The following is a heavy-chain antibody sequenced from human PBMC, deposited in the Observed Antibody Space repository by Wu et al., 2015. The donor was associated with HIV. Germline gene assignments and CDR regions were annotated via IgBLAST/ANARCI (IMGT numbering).Heavy chain of an antibody. J-gene: IGHJ4*02. D-gene: IGHD3-22*01. CDR3: ARDPYYYDSSGYYQGYFDY. Sequence: QVQLVQSGAEVKKPGSSVKVSCKASGGTFSSYAISWVRQAPGQGLEWMGGIIPIFGTANYAQKFQGRVTITADESTSTAYMELSSLRSEDTAVYYCARDPYYYDSSGYYQGYFDYVGPGNPGHRLL. CDR2: IIPIFGTA. CDR1: GGTFSSYA. V-gene: IGHV1-69*12.